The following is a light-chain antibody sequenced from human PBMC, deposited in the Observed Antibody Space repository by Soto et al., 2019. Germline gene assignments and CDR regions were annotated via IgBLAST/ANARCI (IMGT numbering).Light chain of an antibody. CDR3: SSYTTNRTPV. V-gene: IGLV2-14*01. CDR1: SGDVGRYDS. Sequence: QSALTQPASVSGSPGQSLTISCTGTSGDVGRYDSVSWYKHRPGKVPELIIFSDRFPGSKSGNTASLTISGLQAEDEADYYCSSYTTNRTPVFGGGTKLTVL. J-gene: IGLJ2*01.